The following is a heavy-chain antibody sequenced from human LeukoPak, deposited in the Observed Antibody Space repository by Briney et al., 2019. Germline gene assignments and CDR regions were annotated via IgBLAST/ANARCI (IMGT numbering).Heavy chain of an antibody. V-gene: IGHV1-2*04. J-gene: IGHJ4*02. D-gene: IGHD6-13*01. CDR2: INPNSGGT. CDR1: GYTFTGYY. CDR3: ARQSIAAAAHLDY. Sequence: GASVKVSCKASGYTFTGYYMHWVRQAPGQGLEWMGWINPNSGGTNYAQKFQGWVTMTRDTSISTAYMELSRLRSDDTAVYYCARQSIAAAAHLDYWGQGTLVTVSS.